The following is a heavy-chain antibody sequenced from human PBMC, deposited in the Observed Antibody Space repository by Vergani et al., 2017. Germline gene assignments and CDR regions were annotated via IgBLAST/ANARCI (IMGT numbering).Heavy chain of an antibody. CDR1: GFTFSSYA. CDR3: AKEGLDGGATHWFDY. Sequence: EVQLLESGGGLVQPGGSLRLSCAASGFTFSSYAMSWVRQAPGKGLEWVSAISGSGGSTYYADSVKGRFTITRDNSKNTVYLQMNSLRAEDTAVYYCAKEGLDGGATHWFDYWGQGTLVTVSS. V-gene: IGHV3-23*01. J-gene: IGHJ4*02. D-gene: IGHD1-26*01. CDR2: ISGSGGST.